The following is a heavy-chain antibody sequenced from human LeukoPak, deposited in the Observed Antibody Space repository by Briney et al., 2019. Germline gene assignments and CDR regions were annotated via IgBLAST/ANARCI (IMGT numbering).Heavy chain of an antibody. D-gene: IGHD3-9*01. V-gene: IGHV3-23*01. Sequence: VSLRLSCADSGFIFSSYAITWVRQAPGNGLEWVSSISHKGENTYSADSVNDRFTISRDNSRNTLYLQMNSLRAEDIFFFKQKTAYEILTGPQDYWGQGTLVTVSS. CDR3: KTAYEILTGPQDY. CDR1: GFIFSSYA. J-gene: IGHJ4*02. CDR2: ISHKGENT.